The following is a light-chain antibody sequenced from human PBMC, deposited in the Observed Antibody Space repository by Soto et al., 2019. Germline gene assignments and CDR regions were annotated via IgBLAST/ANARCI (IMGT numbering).Light chain of an antibody. Sequence: EIVLTQSPATLSVSPGERATLSCRATETISTNLAWFQRKPGQPPRPLIYGSSTRATGVPDRFSGSGSGTEFTLIISSLQSEDVALYYCQQYSNWPPAITFGQGTR. CDR1: ETISTN. CDR2: GSS. V-gene: IGKV3-15*01. CDR3: QQYSNWPPAIT. J-gene: IGKJ5*01.